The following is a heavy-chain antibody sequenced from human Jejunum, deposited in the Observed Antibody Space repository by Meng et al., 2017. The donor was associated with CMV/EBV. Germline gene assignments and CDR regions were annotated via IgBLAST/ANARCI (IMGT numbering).Heavy chain of an antibody. CDR3: AREQTTMVSPAGLGYFRVDP. J-gene: IGHJ5*02. Sequence: SSYYWGWTRKPPGKGLEWIGSMYYTGSTYYNPSLKSRVTMSLDRSKNQFSLKLTSVTAADTAVYYCAREQTTMVSPAGLGYFRVDPWGQGALVTVSS. CDR2: MYYTGST. V-gene: IGHV4-39*07. D-gene: IGHD4-23*01. CDR1: SSYY.